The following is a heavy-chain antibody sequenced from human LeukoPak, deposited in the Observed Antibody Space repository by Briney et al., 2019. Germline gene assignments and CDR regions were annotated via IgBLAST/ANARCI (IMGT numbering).Heavy chain of an antibody. Sequence: SETLSLTCAVYGGSFSGYYWSWIRQPPGKGLEWIGENNHRGSTNYNPSLKSRVTISVDTSKNQFSLKLSSVTAADTAVYYCARGDHMTGCTYWGQGTLVTVSS. D-gene: IGHD3-9*01. CDR2: NNHRGST. J-gene: IGHJ4*02. CDR3: ARGDHMTGCTY. CDR1: GGSFSGYY. V-gene: IGHV4-34*01.